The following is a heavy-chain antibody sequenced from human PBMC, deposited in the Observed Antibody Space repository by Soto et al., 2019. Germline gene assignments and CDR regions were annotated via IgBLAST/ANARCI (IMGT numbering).Heavy chain of an antibody. CDR1: GGTFSSYA. D-gene: IGHD3-22*01. V-gene: IGHV1-2*04. J-gene: IGHJ5*02. CDR2: INPNSGGT. CDR3: ARAVKYYYDSSGYSDWYDP. Sequence: ASVKVSCKASGGTFSSYAISWVRQAPGQGLEWMGWINPNSGGTNYAQKFQGWVTMTRDTSISTAYMELSRLRSDDTAVYYCARAVKYYYDSSGYSDWYDPWGQGTLVTVSS.